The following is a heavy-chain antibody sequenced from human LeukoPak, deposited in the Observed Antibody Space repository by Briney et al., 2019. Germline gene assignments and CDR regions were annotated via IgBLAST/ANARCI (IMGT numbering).Heavy chain of an antibody. V-gene: IGHV3-11*01. CDR3: ARDPQAAYDFWSGYLYYFDY. D-gene: IGHD3-3*01. CDR2: ISRSGSTK. J-gene: IGHJ4*02. Sequence: GGSLRLSCAASGFTFSDYNMRWIRQAPGKGLEWVSSISRSGSTKYYADSVKGRFTISRDNAKNSLFLQMNSLRAEDTAVYYCARDPQAAYDFWSGYLYYFDYWGQGTLVTVSS. CDR1: GFTFSDYN.